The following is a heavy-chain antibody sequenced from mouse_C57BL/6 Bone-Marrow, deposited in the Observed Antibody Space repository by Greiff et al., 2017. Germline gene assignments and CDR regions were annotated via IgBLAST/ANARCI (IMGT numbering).Heavy chain of an antibody. D-gene: IGHD1-1*01. Sequence: VQRVESGAELVRPGTSVKVSCKASGYSFTNYLIEWVKQRPGQGLEWIGVINPGCGGTNYNEKFKGKATLTADQSSSTAYMQLSSLTSEDSAVYVCAIGDYGSSRGGFAYWGQGTLVTVSA. CDR2: INPGCGGT. J-gene: IGHJ3*01. CDR1: GYSFTNYL. CDR3: AIGDYGSSRGGFAY. V-gene: IGHV1-54*01.